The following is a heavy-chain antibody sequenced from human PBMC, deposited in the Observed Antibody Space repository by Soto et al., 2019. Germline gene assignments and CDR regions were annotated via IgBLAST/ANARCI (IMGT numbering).Heavy chain of an antibody. CDR3: SKDSGSHYSNNR. CDR2: IRNKARGGTT. J-gene: IGHJ1*01. CDR1: GFIFVDAY. D-gene: IGHD3-10*01. V-gene: IGHV3-49*03. Sequence: GGSLRLSCAASGFIFVDAYVNWFRQAPGKGLEWIGFIRNKARGGTTEHAASVKGRFTISRDDSKSIAYLQMNSLTTEDTAVYYCSKDSGSHYSNNRGGPGTLVTVCS.